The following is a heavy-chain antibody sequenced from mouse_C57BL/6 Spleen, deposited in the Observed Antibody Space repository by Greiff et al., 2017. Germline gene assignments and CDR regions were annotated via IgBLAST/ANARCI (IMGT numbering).Heavy chain of an antibody. CDR1: GYAFSSSW. Sequence: QVQLKQSGPELVKPGASVKISCKASGYAFSSSWMNWVKQRPGKGLEWIGRIYPGDGDTNYNGKFKGKATLTADKSSSTAYMQLSSLTSEDSAVYCGASPITTVVALYWYFDVWGTGTTVTVSS. J-gene: IGHJ1*03. D-gene: IGHD1-1*01. CDR3: ASPITTVVALYWYFDV. CDR2: IYPGDGDT. V-gene: IGHV1-82*01.